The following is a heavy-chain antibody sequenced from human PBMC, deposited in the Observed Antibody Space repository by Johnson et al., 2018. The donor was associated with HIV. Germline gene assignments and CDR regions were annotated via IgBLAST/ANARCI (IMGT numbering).Heavy chain of an antibody. D-gene: IGHD2-8*02. J-gene: IGHJ3*02. CDR2: ISSSATTI. V-gene: IGHV3-11*04. CDR3: ARGGTAYWDRVSAFDI. CDR1: GFTFSDYY. Sequence: QVQLVESGGGLVKPGGSLRLSCAASGFTFSDYYMSWIRQAPGKGLEWVSYISSSATTIHYADSVKGRITISRDNATNSLFLQMNSLSAEDTAVYYCARGGTAYWDRVSAFDIWGQGTMVTVSS.